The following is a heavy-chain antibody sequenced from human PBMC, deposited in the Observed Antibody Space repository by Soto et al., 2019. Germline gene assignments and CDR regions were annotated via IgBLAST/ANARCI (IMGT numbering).Heavy chain of an antibody. D-gene: IGHD3-3*01. CDR2: INRDGSNT. CDR3: ARDHYDFWSGVFYYYLDV. V-gene: IGHV3-74*01. CDR1: GFTFSSHW. J-gene: IGHJ6*03. Sequence: EVQLVESGGGLVQPGGSLRLSCAASGFTFSSHWMHWVRQAPGKGLVWVSRINRDGSNTSYAPSVKGRSTIYRDNAKKTLYLEMHSLRADDTAVYYCARDHYDFWSGVFYYYLDVWGKGTTVTVSS.